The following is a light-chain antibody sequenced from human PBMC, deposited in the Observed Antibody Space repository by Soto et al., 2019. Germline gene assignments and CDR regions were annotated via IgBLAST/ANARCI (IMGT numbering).Light chain of an antibody. CDR1: QSVGRY. V-gene: IGKV3-11*01. CDR3: QQRNNWPPYA. CDR2: DAS. Sequence: EIVLTQSPATLSLSPGERATLSCRASQSVGRYLAWYQQKPGQAPRLLIYDASNRATGIPARFSGSGSGTDVTLTISSLEPEDFAVYYCQQRNNWPPYAFGQGTKLEIK. J-gene: IGKJ2*01.